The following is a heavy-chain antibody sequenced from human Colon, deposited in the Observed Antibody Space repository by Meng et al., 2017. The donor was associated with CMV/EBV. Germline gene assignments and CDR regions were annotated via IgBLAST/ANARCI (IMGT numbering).Heavy chain of an antibody. CDR1: GFTFSSYA. J-gene: IGHJ4*02. CDR3: AKYYSTRLIHLDY. V-gene: IGHV3-30-3*02. CDR2: ISYDGSNK. D-gene: IGHD6-13*01. Sequence: GGSLRLSCAASGFTFSSYAMHWVRQAPGKGLEWVAVISYDGSNKYYADSVKGRFTISRDNSKNTLYLQMNSLRAEDTAVYYCAKYYSTRLIHLDYWGQGTLVTVSS.